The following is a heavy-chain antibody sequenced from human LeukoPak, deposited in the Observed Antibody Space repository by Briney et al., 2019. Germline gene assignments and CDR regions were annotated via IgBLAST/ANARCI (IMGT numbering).Heavy chain of an antibody. Sequence: GGSLRLSCAASGFTFSSYWMSWVRQAPGKGLEWVANIKQDGSEKYYADSVKGRFTISRDNSRNTLYLQMNSLRAEDTAVYYCASGYSSGWYNSQDAFDIWGQGTMVTVSS. CDR3: ASGYSSGWYNSQDAFDI. CDR1: GFTFSSYW. V-gene: IGHV3-7*01. D-gene: IGHD6-19*01. J-gene: IGHJ3*02. CDR2: IKQDGSEK.